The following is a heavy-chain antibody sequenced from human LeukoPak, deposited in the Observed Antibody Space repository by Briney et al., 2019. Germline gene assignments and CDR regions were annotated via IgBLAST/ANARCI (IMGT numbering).Heavy chain of an antibody. CDR3: ARAQCSSTSCKGYCTNGVCPVGAFDI. CDR2: IYYSGST. V-gene: IGHV4-31*03. Sequence: PSQTLSLICTVSGGSISSGGYYWSWIRQHPGKGLEWIGYIYYSGSTCYNPSLKSRVTISVDTSKNQFSLKLSSVTAADTAVYYCARAQCSSTSCKGYCTNGVCPVGAFDIWGQGTMVTVSS. J-gene: IGHJ3*02. D-gene: IGHD2-8*01. CDR1: GGSISSGGYY.